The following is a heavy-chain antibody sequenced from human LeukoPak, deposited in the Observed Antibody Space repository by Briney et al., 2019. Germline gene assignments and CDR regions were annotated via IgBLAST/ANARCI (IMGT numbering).Heavy chain of an antibody. CDR3: ARQGYCSGGSCAQYYYGMDV. Sequence: GESLKISCKGSGYRFTSYWIGWVRQMPGKGLEWMGIIYPGDSDTRYSPSFQGQVTISADKSISTAYLQWSSLKASDTAMYYCARQGYCSGGSCAQYYYGMDVWGQGTTVTVSS. CDR1: GYRFTSYW. D-gene: IGHD2-15*01. V-gene: IGHV5-51*01. CDR2: IYPGDSDT. J-gene: IGHJ6*02.